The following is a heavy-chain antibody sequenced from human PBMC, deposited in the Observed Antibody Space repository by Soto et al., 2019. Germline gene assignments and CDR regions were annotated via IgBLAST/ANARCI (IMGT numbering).Heavy chain of an antibody. Sequence: QVQLVQSGAEVKKPGSSVKVSCKASGGTFSSYAISWVRQAPGQGLEWMGGIIPIFGTANYAQKFQGRVRITAYESTSTAYMELSSLGSEDTAVYYCAGEGGGTSITMIVANWFDPWGQGTLVTVSS. D-gene: IGHD3-22*01. CDR2: IIPIFGTA. J-gene: IGHJ5*02. CDR1: GGTFSSYA. CDR3: AGEGGGTSITMIVANWFDP. V-gene: IGHV1-69*01.